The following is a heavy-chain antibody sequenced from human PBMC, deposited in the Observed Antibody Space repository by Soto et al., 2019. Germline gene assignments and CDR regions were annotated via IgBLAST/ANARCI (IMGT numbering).Heavy chain of an antibody. V-gene: IGHV5-51*01. Sequence: ESLKISCKASVYSFTSYWIAWVRQMPGKGLEWMGIIYPGDSDARYSPSFQGQVTMSADKSVSTAYLQWSSLKASDTAMYYCARPRSGSYRLDYYGMDVWGQGTTVTVSS. D-gene: IGHD3-10*01. CDR1: VYSFTSYW. CDR3: ARPRSGSYRLDYYGMDV. J-gene: IGHJ6*02. CDR2: IYPGDSDA.